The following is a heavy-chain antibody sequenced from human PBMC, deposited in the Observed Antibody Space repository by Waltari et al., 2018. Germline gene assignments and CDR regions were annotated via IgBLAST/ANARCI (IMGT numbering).Heavy chain of an antibody. CDR2: IYYSGST. CDR1: GASISSGDYS. D-gene: IGHD2-2*01. CDR3: ARVIHCSSTSCFYDAFDI. J-gene: IGHJ3*02. Sequence: QVQLQESGPGLVKPSQTLSLTCTVPGASISSGDYSWSWTREPPGKGLEWIGYIYYSGSTYYNPSLKSRITISVDTSKNQFSLKLSPVTAADTAVYYCARVIHCSSTSCFYDAFDIWGQGTMVTVSS. V-gene: IGHV4-30-4*08.